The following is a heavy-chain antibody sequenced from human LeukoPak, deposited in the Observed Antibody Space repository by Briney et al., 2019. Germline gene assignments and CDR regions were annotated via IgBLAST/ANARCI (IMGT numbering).Heavy chain of an antibody. V-gene: IGHV3-20*04. CDR2: INWNGGST. J-gene: IGHJ4*02. D-gene: IGHD5-18*01. CDR1: GFTLDDYG. Sequence: PGGSLRLSCAASGFTLDDYGMSWVRQAPGKGLEWVSGINWNGGSTGYADSVKGRFTISRDNAKNSLYLQMNSLRAEDTALYYCARDLEDTPMVWDGLDYWGQGTLVTVSS. CDR3: ARDLEDTPMVWDGLDY.